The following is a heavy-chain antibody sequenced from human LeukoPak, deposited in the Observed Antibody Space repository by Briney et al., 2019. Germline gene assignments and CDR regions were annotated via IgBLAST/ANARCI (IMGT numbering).Heavy chain of an antibody. J-gene: IGHJ4*02. D-gene: IGHD6-19*01. CDR2: LRHDGSDR. CDR3: AKEHTGWSFAS. CDR1: GFTFSFYG. V-gene: IGHV3-30*02. Sequence: VGSPRLSCTASGFTFSFYGMYWVRQAPHKGRECVTFLRHDGSDRFYTASVKGRFTVSRDNSRNTLFLELKSLTTEDTGVYYCAKEHTGWSFASWGQGTVVTVSS.